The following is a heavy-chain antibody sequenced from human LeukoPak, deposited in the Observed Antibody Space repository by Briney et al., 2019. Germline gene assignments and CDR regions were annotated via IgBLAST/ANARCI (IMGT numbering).Heavy chain of an antibody. V-gene: IGHV1-8*02. CDR3: ARGLTAGLRYFDWLFSEGPDAFDI. CDR1: GGTFSSYA. D-gene: IGHD3-9*01. J-gene: IGHJ3*02. CDR2: MNPNSGNT. Sequence: ASVKVSCKASGGTFSSYAISWVRQAPGQGLEWMGWMNPNSGNTGYAQKLQGRVTMTRNTSISTAYMELSSLRSEDTTVYYCARGLTAGLRYFDWLFSEGPDAFDIWGQGTMVTVSS.